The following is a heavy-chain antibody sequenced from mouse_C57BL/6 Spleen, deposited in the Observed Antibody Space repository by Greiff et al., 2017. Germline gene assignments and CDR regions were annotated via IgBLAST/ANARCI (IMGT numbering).Heavy chain of an antibody. V-gene: IGHV1-82*01. J-gene: IGHJ1*03. CDR1: GYAFSSSW. CDR3: ARSPSYYGSIYWYFDV. Sequence: QVQLKESGPELVKPGASVKISCKASGYAFSSSWMNWVKQRPGKGLEWIGRIYPGDGDTNYNGKFKGKATLTADKSSSTAYMQLSSLTSEDSAVYFCARSPSYYGSIYWYFDVWGTGTTVTVSS. D-gene: IGHD1-1*01. CDR2: IYPGDGDT.